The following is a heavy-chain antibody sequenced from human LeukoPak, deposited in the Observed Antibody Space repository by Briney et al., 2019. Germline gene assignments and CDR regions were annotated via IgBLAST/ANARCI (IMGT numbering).Heavy chain of an antibody. Sequence: ASVKVSCKASGGTFSSYAISWVRQAPGQGLEWMGGIIPMFGTANYAQKFHDRVTITTDESTSTAYMELSSLRSEDTAVYYCASGTGLPGAFDIWGQGTMVTVSS. D-gene: IGHD3-10*01. V-gene: IGHV1-69*05. CDR1: GGTFSSYA. J-gene: IGHJ3*02. CDR3: ASGTGLPGAFDI. CDR2: IIPMFGTA.